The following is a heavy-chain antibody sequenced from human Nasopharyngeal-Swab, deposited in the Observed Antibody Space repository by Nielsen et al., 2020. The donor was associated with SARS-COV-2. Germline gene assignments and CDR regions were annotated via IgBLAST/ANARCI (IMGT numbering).Heavy chain of an antibody. CDR3: ARDGGGYNSEYYFDY. CDR1: GYTFTGYY. V-gene: IGHV1-46*01. CDR2: INPSGGST. J-gene: IGHJ4*02. Sequence: ASVKVSCKASGYTFTGYYMHWVRQAPGQGLEWMGIINPSGGSTSYAQKFQGRVTMTRDTSTSTVYMELSSLRSEDTAVYYCARDGGGYNSEYYFDYWGQGTLVTVSS. D-gene: IGHD5-24*01.